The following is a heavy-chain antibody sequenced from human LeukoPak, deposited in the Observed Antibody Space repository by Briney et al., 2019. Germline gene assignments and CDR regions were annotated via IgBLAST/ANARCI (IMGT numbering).Heavy chain of an antibody. D-gene: IGHD6-6*01. CDR3: ARRGEYSSSSGWYFDL. Sequence: PSETLSLTCTVSGGSISSSSYHWGWIRQPPGKGLEWIGSIYYSGSTYYNPSLKSRVTISVDTSKNQFSLKLSSVTAADTAVYYCARRGEYSSSSGWYFDLWGRGTLVTVSS. CDR2: IYYSGST. J-gene: IGHJ2*01. V-gene: IGHV4-39*01. CDR1: GGSISSSSYH.